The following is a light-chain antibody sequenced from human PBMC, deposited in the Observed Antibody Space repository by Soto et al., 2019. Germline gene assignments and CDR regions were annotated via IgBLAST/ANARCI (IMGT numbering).Light chain of an antibody. CDR3: NKYSSSPRT. Sequence: EIVLTQSPGTLSLSPGERVTLSCRASQSVSSNFLAWYQQKPGQAHRLLMYGASNRAAGIPDRFSGSGSGTDFTLTISRLAPEEFAVYYCNKYSSSPRTVGKGTKVDIK. CDR2: GAS. CDR1: QSVSSNF. V-gene: IGKV3-20*01. J-gene: IGKJ1*01.